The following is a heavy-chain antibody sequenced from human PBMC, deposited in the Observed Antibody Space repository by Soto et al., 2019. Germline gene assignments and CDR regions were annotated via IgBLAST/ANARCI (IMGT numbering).Heavy chain of an antibody. J-gene: IGHJ4*02. D-gene: IGHD1-7*01. CDR2: IRNKVNSYIA. CDR3: ARVALHLYASGWNSDYFDY. CDR1: GFSFSDHY. Sequence: GVLRLSCAASGFSFSDHYMHWVRQAPGKGLEWVGRIRNKVNSYIAEYAASVKDRFTISRDDSKNSLFLQMDSLKTEDTAVYFCARVALHLYASGWNSDYFDYWGQGTLVTVSS. V-gene: IGHV3-72*01.